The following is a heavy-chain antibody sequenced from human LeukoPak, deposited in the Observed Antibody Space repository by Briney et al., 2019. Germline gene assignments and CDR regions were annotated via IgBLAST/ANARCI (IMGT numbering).Heavy chain of an antibody. CDR2: IKQDGSEK. CDR3: ARVETNHYYDSSDYLGY. J-gene: IGHJ4*02. D-gene: IGHD3-22*01. V-gene: IGHV3-7*01. Sequence: GGSLRLSCAASGFTFSSYWMSWVRQAPGKGLEWVANIKQDGSEKYYVDSVKGRFTISRDNAKNSLYLQMNSLRAEDTAVYYCARVETNHYYDSSDYLGYWGQGTLVTVSS. CDR1: GFTFSSYW.